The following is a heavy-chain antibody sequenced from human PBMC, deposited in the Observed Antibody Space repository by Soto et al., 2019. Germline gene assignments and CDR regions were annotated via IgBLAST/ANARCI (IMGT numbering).Heavy chain of an antibody. CDR2: ISSASSAI. CDR3: ARDLMGYAMDV. Sequence: GGSLRLSCAASGFTFSSYHMDWVRQAPGKGLEWVSYISSASSAIYYADSVKGRFTISRDNAKNSLFLQMNSPRAEDTAVYYCARDLMGYAMDVWGQGTTVTVSS. D-gene: IGHD2-8*01. V-gene: IGHV3-48*03. J-gene: IGHJ6*02. CDR1: GFTFSSYH.